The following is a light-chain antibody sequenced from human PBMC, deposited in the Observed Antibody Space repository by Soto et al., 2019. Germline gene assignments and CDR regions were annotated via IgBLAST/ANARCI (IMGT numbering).Light chain of an antibody. Sequence: ETVMTQSPATLSVSPGERPTLSCRASQSVSSNLAWYQQKPGQAPRLLIYDASTRATGIPARFSGSGSGKEFPLTISSLQSEDFAVYYCQQYNTWPLTFGPGTKVDIK. CDR1: QSVSSN. CDR3: QQYNTWPLT. J-gene: IGKJ3*01. V-gene: IGKV3-15*01. CDR2: DAS.